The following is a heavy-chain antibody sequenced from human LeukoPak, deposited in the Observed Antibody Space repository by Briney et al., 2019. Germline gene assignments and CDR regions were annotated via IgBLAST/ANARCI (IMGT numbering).Heavy chain of an antibody. V-gene: IGHV5-51*01. J-gene: IGHJ6*04. Sequence: GESLKISCKGSGYSFTSYWICWVRHMPGKGLELMGIIYPGDSDTIYSPSFQGLVILSADNSISTTYLQWSSLKASDTAMYYCARGTEYYGMDVWGKGTTVTVSS. CDR1: GYSFTSYW. CDR3: ARGTEYYGMDV. D-gene: IGHD1-1*01. CDR2: IYPGDSDT.